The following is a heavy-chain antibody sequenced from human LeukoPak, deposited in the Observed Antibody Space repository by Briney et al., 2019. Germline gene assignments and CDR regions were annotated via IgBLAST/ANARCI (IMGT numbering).Heavy chain of an antibody. Sequence: GRSLRLSCAASGFTFSSYAMHWVRQAPGKGLEWVAVISYDGSNKYYADSVKGRFTISRDNSKNKLYLQMSSLRAEDTAVYYCARASDYYGSGDFDYWGQGTLVTVSS. V-gene: IGHV3-30*04. J-gene: IGHJ4*02. CDR2: ISYDGSNK. CDR1: GFTFSSYA. CDR3: ARASDYYGSGDFDY. D-gene: IGHD3-10*01.